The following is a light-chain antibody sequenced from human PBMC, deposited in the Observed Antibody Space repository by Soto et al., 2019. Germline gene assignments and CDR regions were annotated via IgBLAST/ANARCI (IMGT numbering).Light chain of an antibody. J-gene: IGLJ2*01. CDR2: EVN. CDR1: SSDIGGFNY. CDR3: SSYAGSDTVI. V-gene: IGLV2-8*01. Sequence: QSALTQPPSASGPPGQSVTISCTGTSSDIGGFNYVSWYQQHPGKAPKLIIYEVNRRPSGVPDRFSGSKSANTASLTVSGLQTDDEADNYCSSYAGSDTVIFGGGTKLTVL.